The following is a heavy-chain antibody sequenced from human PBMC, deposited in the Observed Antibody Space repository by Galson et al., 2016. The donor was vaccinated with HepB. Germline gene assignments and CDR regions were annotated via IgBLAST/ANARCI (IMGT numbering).Heavy chain of an antibody. V-gene: IGHV4-4*02. CDR3: AALGYCTESDCHRPS. J-gene: IGHJ5*02. CDR2: IYRSGST. Sequence: ETLCLTCAVSGGSISSRNWWTWVRQSPGKGLEWIAEIYRSGSTNYNPSLNSRVTISVEKSKNQFSLSLSSVTAADTAVYYCAALGYCTESDCHRPSWAQGTLVIVSS. CDR1: GGSISSRNW. D-gene: IGHD2-8*02.